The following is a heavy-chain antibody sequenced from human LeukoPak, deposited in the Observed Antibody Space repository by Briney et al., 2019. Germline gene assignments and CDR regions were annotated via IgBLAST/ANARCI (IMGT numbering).Heavy chain of an antibody. D-gene: IGHD6-19*01. CDR1: GLTVSSNY. CDR2: ISYDGSNK. V-gene: IGHV3-30*18. Sequence: GGSLRLSCAASGLTVSSNYMSWVRQAPGKGLEWVAVISYDGSNKYYADSVKGRFTISRDNSKNTLYLQMNSLRAEDTAVYYCAKSPIKAVAGYVAYFDYWGQGTLVTVSS. J-gene: IGHJ4*02. CDR3: AKSPIKAVAGYVAYFDY.